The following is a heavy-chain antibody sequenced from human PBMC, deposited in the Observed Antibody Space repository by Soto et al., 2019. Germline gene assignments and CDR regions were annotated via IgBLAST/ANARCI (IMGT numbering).Heavy chain of an antibody. CDR1: GATFSSYA. D-gene: IGHD3-22*01. J-gene: IGHJ4*02. CDR3: ARSYDSSGYYGYYFDY. CDR2: IIPIFGTA. Sequence: SVKVSCKASGATFSSYAISWVRQAPGQGLEWMGGIIPIFGTANYAQKFQGRVTITADESTSTAYMELSSLRSEDTAVYYCARSYDSSGYYGYYFDYWGQGTLVTVSS. V-gene: IGHV1-69*13.